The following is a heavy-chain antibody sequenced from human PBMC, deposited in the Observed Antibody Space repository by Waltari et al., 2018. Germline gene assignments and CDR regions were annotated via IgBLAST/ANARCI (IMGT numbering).Heavy chain of an antibody. Sequence: QVQLQESGPGLVKPSETLSLTCAVSGYSISRGYYWGWIRQPPGKGLEWIGSIYHSGSTYYNPSLKSRVTISVDTSKNQFSLKLSSVTAADTAVYYCASRSPYYDFWSGYFDYWGQGTLVTVSS. J-gene: IGHJ4*02. D-gene: IGHD3-3*01. CDR3: ASRSPYYDFWSGYFDY. CDR1: GYSISRGYY. CDR2: IYHSGST. V-gene: IGHV4-38-2*01.